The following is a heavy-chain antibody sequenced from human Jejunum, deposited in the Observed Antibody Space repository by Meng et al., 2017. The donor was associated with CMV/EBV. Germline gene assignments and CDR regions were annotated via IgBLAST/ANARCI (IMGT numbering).Heavy chain of an antibody. Sequence: ASGFTLSGYAMPWVRQAPGKGLEWVAVTSYDGSTMYYADSVKGRFTVSRDNSKNTLFLQMNSLRAEDTAVYFCARVGGDGVWAFDYWGQGTLVTVSS. D-gene: IGHD5/OR15-5a*01. V-gene: IGHV3-30*04. J-gene: IGHJ4*02. CDR1: GFTLSGYA. CDR2: TSYDGSTM. CDR3: ARVGGDGVWAFDY.